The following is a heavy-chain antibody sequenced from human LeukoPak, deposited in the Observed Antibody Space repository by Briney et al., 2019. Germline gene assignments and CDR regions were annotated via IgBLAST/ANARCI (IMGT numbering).Heavy chain of an antibody. D-gene: IGHD2-15*01. Sequence: SETLSLTCTVSGGSISSSSYYWGWIRQPAGKGLEWIGRIYTSGSTNYNPSLKSRVTISVDTSKNQFSLKLSSVTAADTAVYYCASDRIEVDAFDIWGRGTMVTVSS. CDR3: ASDRIEVDAFDI. V-gene: IGHV4-61*02. J-gene: IGHJ3*02. CDR1: GGSISSSSYY. CDR2: IYTSGST.